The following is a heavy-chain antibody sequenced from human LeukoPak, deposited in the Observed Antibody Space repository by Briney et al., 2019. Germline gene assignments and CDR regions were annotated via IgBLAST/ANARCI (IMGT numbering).Heavy chain of an antibody. J-gene: IGHJ4*02. Sequence: ASVKVSCKVSGYTLTELSMHWVRQAPGQGLEWMGIINPSGGSTSYAQKFQGRVTMTRDTSTSTVYMELSSLRSEDTAVYFCARQGGSGRRNFDYWGQGTLVTVSS. CDR3: ARQGGSGRRNFDY. V-gene: IGHV1-46*01. D-gene: IGHD6-19*01. CDR1: GYTLTELS. CDR2: INPSGGST.